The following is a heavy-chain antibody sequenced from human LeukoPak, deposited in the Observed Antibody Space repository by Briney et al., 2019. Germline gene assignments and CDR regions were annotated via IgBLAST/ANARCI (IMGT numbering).Heavy chain of an antibody. CDR1: GGSISSGSYY. D-gene: IGHD3-10*01. V-gene: IGHV4-61*02. CDR3: ARDHRGITMVRGGSAQYYYYYYMDV. CDR2: IYTSGST. J-gene: IGHJ6*03. Sequence: PSETLSLTCTVSGGSISSGSYYWSWIRQPAGKGLEWIGRIYTSGSTNYNPSLKSRVTISVDTSKNQFSLKLSSVTAADTAVYYCARDHRGITMVRGGSAQYYYYYYMDVWGKGTTVTISS.